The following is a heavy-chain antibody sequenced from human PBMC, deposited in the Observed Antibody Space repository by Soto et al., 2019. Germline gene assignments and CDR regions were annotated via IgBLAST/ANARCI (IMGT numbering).Heavy chain of an antibody. Sequence: XETLSLTCTVSGGSISSYYWSWIRQPPGKGLEWIGYIYYSGSTNYNPSLKSRVTISVDTSKNQFSLKLSSVTAADTAVYYCARDYYDSAYNWFDPWGQGTLVTVSS. J-gene: IGHJ5*02. D-gene: IGHD3-22*01. CDR1: GGSISSYY. V-gene: IGHV4-59*01. CDR3: ARDYYDSAYNWFDP. CDR2: IYYSGST.